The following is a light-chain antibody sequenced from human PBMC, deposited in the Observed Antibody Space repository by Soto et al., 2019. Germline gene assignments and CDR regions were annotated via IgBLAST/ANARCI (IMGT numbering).Light chain of an antibody. Sequence: QPVLPQSPSASASLGASVNLTCTLTGGHSTYSIGWHQQQPKRGPRFLMRLNSDGSHSKGDGIPDRFSGSSSGAERFLPISSRQSEDEADYYCLTWGRGLVVFVGGTQVTVL. CDR2: LNSDGSH. CDR1: GGHSTYS. CDR3: LTWGRGLVV. J-gene: IGLJ2*01. V-gene: IGLV4-69*02.